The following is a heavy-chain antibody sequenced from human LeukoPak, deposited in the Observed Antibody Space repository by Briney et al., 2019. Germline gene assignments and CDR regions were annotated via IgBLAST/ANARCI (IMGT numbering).Heavy chain of an antibody. CDR1: GFTLSSYA. CDR3: AKDDLIRYYDFWSGHGGDY. D-gene: IGHD3-3*01. Sequence: GGSLRLYCAASGFTLSSYAMHWVRQAPGKGLEWVAVISYDGSNKYYADSVKGRFTISRDNSKNTLYLQMNSLRAEDTAVYYCAKDDLIRYYDFWSGHGGDYWGQGTLVTVSS. V-gene: IGHV3-30*04. CDR2: ISYDGSNK. J-gene: IGHJ4*02.